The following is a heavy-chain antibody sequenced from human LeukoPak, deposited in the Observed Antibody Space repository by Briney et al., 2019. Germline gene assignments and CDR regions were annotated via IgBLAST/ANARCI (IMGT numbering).Heavy chain of an antibody. J-gene: IGHJ4*02. V-gene: IGHV3-11*03. CDR3: ARRSGCSSYFDY. D-gene: IGHD5-18*01. Sequence: PGGSLRLSCAASGFTFSDYYMSWIRQAPGKGLEWVSYISSSSSYTNYADSVKGLFTISRDNAKNSLYLQMNSLRAEDTAVYYCARRSGCSSYFDYWGQGTLVTVSS. CDR2: ISSSSSYT. CDR1: GFTFSDYY.